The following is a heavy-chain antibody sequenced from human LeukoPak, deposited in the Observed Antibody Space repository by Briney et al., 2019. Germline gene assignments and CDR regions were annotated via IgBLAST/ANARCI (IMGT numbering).Heavy chain of an antibody. V-gene: IGHV1-46*01. D-gene: IGHD2-2*01. CDR2: INPSGGST. CDR3: ARAVIVVVPAAPFDP. CDR1: GCTFTSYY. J-gene: IGHJ5*02. Sequence: GASVKVSCKASGCTFTSYYMHWVRQAPGQGLEWMGIINPSGGSTSYAQKFQGRVTMTRDTSTSTVYMELSSLRSEDTAVYYCARAVIVVVPAAPFDPWGQGTLVTVSS.